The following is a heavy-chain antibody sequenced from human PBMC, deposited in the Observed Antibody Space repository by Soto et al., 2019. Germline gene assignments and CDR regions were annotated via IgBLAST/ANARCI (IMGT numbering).Heavy chain of an antibody. Sequence: GGSPSLSWAASGSRFISYPMSLVRPAPGKGLEWVSSISDGGGSTNYADSVRGRFTIARDRSKNTLYLHMISLRAEDTAVYYCANEYCGADCALDVWGQGALVTFSS. D-gene: IGHD2-21*02. V-gene: IGHV3-23*01. J-gene: IGHJ4*02. CDR2: ISDGGGST. CDR3: ANEYCGADCALDV. CDR1: GSRFISYP.